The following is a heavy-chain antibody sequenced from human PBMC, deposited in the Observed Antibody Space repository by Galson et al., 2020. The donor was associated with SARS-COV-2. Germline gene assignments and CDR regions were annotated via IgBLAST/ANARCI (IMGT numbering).Heavy chain of an antibody. J-gene: IGHJ6*03. CDR2: INHRGST. Sequence: SETLSLTCAVYGGSFKNYYWTWIRQSPGKDLQWIGEINHRGSTNYDPSLQGRVAMSVDTSKNQFSLRLSSVTAADTAVYYCVRGAEERRIIVVVPYYYTYMDVGGGGTAVSVSS. D-gene: IGHD2-2*01. CDR1: GGSFKNYY. V-gene: IGHV4-34*01. CDR3: VRGAEERRIIVVVPYYYTYMDV.